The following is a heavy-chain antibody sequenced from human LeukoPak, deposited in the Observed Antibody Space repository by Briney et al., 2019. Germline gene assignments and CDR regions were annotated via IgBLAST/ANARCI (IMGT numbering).Heavy chain of an antibody. CDR2: IYYSGST. D-gene: IGHD6-13*01. V-gene: IGHV4-59*01. CDR1: GGSISSYY. Sequence: PSETLSLTCTVSGGSISSYYWSWIRQPPGKGLEWIGYIYYSGSTNYNPSLKSRVTISVDTSKNQFSLKLSSVTAADTAVYYCARRSIAALLYFDYWGQGTLVTVSS. J-gene: IGHJ4*02. CDR3: ARRSIAALLYFDY.